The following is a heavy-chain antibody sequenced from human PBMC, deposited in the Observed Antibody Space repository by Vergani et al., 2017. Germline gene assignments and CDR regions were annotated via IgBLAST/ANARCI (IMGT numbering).Heavy chain of an antibody. Sequence: QVQLQESGPTLVKPSETLTLTCPVPGGPISSYYWSWIRQPAGKGLEWIGHICTSGSTNYNPSLKSRLSMSVDTSKNQFSLKLSSVTAAETAVYYCAGEEGVGADFDYWGQGTLVTVSS. CDR2: ICTSGST. CDR3: AGEEGVGADFDY. CDR1: GGPISSYY. V-gene: IGHV4-4*07. D-gene: IGHD1-26*01. J-gene: IGHJ4*02.